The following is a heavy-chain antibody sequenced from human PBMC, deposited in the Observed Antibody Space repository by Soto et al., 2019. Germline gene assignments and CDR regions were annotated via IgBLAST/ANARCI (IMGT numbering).Heavy chain of an antibody. V-gene: IGHV3-30-3*01. CDR1: GLTFSSYA. CDR2: ISYDGSNK. D-gene: IGHD3-16*01. CDR3: AREGEGLDY. Sequence: QVQLVESGGGVVQPGRSLRLSCAASGLTFSSYAMHWVRQAPGKGLEWVADISYDGSNKYYADSVKGRFTISRDNSKNTLYLQMNSLRTEDTAVYYCAREGEGLDYWGQGTLVTVSS. J-gene: IGHJ4*02.